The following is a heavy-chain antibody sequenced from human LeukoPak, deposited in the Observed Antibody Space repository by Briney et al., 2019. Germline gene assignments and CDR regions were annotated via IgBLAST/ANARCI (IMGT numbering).Heavy chain of an antibody. CDR2: IGISSGNT. J-gene: IGHJ4*02. CDR3: ARDHNYAFDN. V-gene: IGHV3-48*04. Sequence: GGSLRLSCAASGFTFSSYSMNWVRQAPGKGLEWISYIGISSGNTKYADSVKGRFTISGDSAKNPLYLQMNSLRVEDTAVYYCARDHNYAFDNWGQGTLVTVSS. D-gene: IGHD1-1*01. CDR1: GFTFSSYS.